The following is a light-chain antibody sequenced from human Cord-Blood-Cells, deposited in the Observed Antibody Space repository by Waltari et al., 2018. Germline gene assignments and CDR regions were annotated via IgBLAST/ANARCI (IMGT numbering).Light chain of an antibody. CDR1: SATVVCYTP. CDR2: EGS. CDR3: CSYAGSWV. V-gene: IGLV2-23*01. Sequence: QSALTPPPSVPGSPGQSNTISCTGTSATVVCYTPVSWYQQHPGKAPKLMINEGSQRPSGVSNRFSGSKSGNTASLTISGLQAEDEADYYCCSYAGSWVFGGGTKLTVL. J-gene: IGLJ3*02.